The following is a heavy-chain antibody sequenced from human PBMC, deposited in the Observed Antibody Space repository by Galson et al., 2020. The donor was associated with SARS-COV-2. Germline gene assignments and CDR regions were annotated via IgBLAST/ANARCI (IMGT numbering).Heavy chain of an antibody. CDR3: FKEGDSLNQDY. CDR2: IYPNYNR. CDR1: GFTVSSSY. D-gene: IGHD3-22*01. Sequence: GGSLRLSCAASGFTVSSSYISWVRQAPGKGLEWVSLIYPNYNRFYADSVKGRFTISRDDSRNTLFLQMNSLRVEDTAVYYCFKEGDSLNQDYWGQGTLVTVSS. J-gene: IGHJ4*02. V-gene: IGHV3-53*01.